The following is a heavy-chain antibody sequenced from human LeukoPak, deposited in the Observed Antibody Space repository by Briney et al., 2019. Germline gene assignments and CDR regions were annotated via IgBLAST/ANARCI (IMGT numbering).Heavy chain of an antibody. J-gene: IGHJ4*02. CDR2: IWYDGSNK. CDR3: ARDLFQLPDY. V-gene: IGHV3-33*01. CDR1: GFTFSSYG. Sequence: GGSLRLSCAASGFTFSSYGMHWVRQAPGKGLEWVAVIWYDGSNKYYADSVKGRFTIPRDSSKNTLYLQMNSLRAEDTAVYYCARDLFQLPDYWGQGTLVTVSS.